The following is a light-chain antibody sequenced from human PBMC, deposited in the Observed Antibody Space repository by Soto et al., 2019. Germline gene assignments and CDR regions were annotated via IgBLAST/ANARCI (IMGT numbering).Light chain of an antibody. Sequence: EIVLTQSPATLSLSPGERATLSCRASQSVSSYLAWYQHKPVQPPRLLIYGASNSATDSPVRFSGRGSGTVFTHTSSSLEADDAAIYYCQQRDKSPRTFGQGTKLEIK. CDR2: GAS. CDR1: QSVSSY. V-gene: IGKV3-11*01. J-gene: IGKJ2*01. CDR3: QQRDKSPRT.